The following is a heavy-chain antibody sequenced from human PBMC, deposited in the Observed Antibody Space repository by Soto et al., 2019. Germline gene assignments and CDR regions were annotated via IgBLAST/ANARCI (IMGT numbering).Heavy chain of an antibody. V-gene: IGHV4-59*08. CDR1: GGSISSYY. Sequence: PSETLSLTCTVSGGSISSYYWSWIRQPPGKGLEWMGYIYYGGSTNYNPSLKSRVTISINTSKNQFSLKLSSVTAADTAVYYCARSVRNWSDPWGPGPLVTVSS. J-gene: IGHJ5*02. CDR2: IYYGGST. CDR3: ARSVRNWSDP.